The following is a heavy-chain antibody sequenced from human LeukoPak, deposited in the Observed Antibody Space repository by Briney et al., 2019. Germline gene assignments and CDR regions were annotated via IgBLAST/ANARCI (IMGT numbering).Heavy chain of an antibody. CDR3: ARGRDGFMGSFDY. J-gene: IGHJ4*02. D-gene: IGHD5-24*01. V-gene: IGHV4-30-2*01. Sequence: SETLSLTCTVSGGSISSGGYYWSWIRQPPGKGLEWIGYIYHSGSTYYNPSLKSRVTISVDRSKNQFSLKLSSVTAADTAVYYCARGRDGFMGSFDYWAREPWSPSPQ. CDR2: IYHSGST. CDR1: GGSISSGGYY.